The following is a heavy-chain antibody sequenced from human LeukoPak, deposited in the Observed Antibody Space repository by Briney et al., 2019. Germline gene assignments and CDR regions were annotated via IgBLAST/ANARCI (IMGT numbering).Heavy chain of an antibody. V-gene: IGHV1-69*13. Sequence: ASVKVSCKASGYTFTSYGISWVRQAPGQGLEWMGGTIPTYGTPNYAQKLQGRVTMIADESTSTAYMELSSLRSEDSAVYYCAIILGYCSSASCYEVDSWGQGTLVTVSS. CDR2: TIPTYGTP. CDR3: AIILGYCSSASCYEVDS. D-gene: IGHD2-2*01. CDR1: GYTFTSYG. J-gene: IGHJ4*02.